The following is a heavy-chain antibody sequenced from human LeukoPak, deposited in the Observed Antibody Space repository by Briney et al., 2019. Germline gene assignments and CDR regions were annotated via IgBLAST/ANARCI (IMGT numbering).Heavy chain of an antibody. CDR1: GFTFSSYA. J-gene: IGHJ4*02. V-gene: IGHV3-23*01. CDR3: AKEGPSYDYVWGSYDFDYFDY. CDR2: ISGSGGST. Sequence: GGSLRLSCAASGFTFSSYAMSWVRQAPGKGLERVSAISGSGGSTYYADSVKGRFTISREHSKNTLYLQMNSLRAEDTAVYYCAKEGPSYDYVWGSYDFDYFDYWGQGPLVTVSS. D-gene: IGHD3-16*01.